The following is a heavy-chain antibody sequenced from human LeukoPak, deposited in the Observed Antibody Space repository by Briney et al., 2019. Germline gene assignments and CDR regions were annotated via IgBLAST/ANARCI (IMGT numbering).Heavy chain of an antibody. Sequence: SSETLSLTCTVSGGSISSGVYYWSWIRQHPGKGLEWIGYIYYSGSTYSNPSLKSRLTMSVDISKNQFSLKLSSVTAADTAVYYCVRGVKGLRGAFDIWGQGTMVTVSS. CDR1: GGSISSGVYY. J-gene: IGHJ3*02. CDR2: IYYSGST. CDR3: VRGVKGLRGAFDI. V-gene: IGHV4-31*03. D-gene: IGHD3-10*01.